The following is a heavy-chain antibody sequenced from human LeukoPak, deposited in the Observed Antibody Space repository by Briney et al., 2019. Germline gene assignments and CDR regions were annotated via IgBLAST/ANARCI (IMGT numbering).Heavy chain of an antibody. J-gene: IGHJ4*02. V-gene: IGHV3-23*01. CDR3: ARDLVEGDYFDY. D-gene: IGHD1-26*01. CDR1: GLTFSTYA. CDR2: ISGNGGAT. Sequence: GGSLRLSCAVSGLTFSTYAMSWVRQAPGKGLEWVSTISGNGGATYYADSVKGRFTLSRDNSENTLYLQMNSLRDGDTAVYYCARDLVEGDYFDYWGQGTLVTVSS.